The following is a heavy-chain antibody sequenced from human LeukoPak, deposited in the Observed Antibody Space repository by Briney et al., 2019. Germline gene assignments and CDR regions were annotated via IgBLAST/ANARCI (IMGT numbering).Heavy chain of an antibody. Sequence: GRSLRLSCAASGFTFDDYAMHWVRQAPGKGLEWVSGISWNSGSIGYADSVKGRFTISRDNAKNSLYLQMNSLRAEDTAVYYCAKRAAAGSFDYWGQGTLVTVSS. J-gene: IGHJ4*02. CDR1: GFTFDDYA. V-gene: IGHV3-9*01. D-gene: IGHD6-13*01. CDR2: ISWNSGSI. CDR3: AKRAAAGSFDY.